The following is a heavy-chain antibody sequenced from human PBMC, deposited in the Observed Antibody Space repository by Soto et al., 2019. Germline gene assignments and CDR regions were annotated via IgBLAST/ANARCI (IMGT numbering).Heavy chain of an antibody. J-gene: IGHJ6*02. CDR1: GGTFSCYA. CDR2: IIPIFGTA. V-gene: IGHV1-69*13. Sequence: ASVKVSCKASGGTFSCYAMSWVRQAPGQGLEWMGGIIPIFGTANYAQKFQGRVTITADESTSTAYMELSSLRSEDTAVYYCASPERFRYCISTSCLDHYYYYGMDVWGQRTTVTVSS. CDR3: ASPERFRYCISTSCLDHYYYYGMDV. D-gene: IGHD2-2*01.